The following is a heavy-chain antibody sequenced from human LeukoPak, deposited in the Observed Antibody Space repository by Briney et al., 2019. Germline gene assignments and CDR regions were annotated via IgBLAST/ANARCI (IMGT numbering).Heavy chain of an antibody. V-gene: IGHV3-21*01. J-gene: IGHJ4*02. D-gene: IGHD2-15*01. CDR3: AREVVVVAASVMNDY. Sequence: PGGSLRLSCVASGFTFSTYSMNWVRQAPGKGLEWVSFISTSSNYIYYADSVKGRFTISRDNAKNSLYLQMNSLRAEDTAVYYCAREVVVVAASVMNDYWGQGTLVTVSS. CDR1: GFTFSTYS. CDR2: ISTSSNYI.